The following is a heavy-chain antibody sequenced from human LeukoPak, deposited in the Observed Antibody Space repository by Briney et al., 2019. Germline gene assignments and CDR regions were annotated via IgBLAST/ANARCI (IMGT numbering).Heavy chain of an antibody. Sequence: GGSLRLSCAASGFTFSSYAMTWVRQAPGKGLEWVSGISGSGDATYYADSVKGRFTISRDNSKNTLYLQMNSLRAEDTAVYYCANRNWGSDYWGQGTLVTVSS. CDR3: ANRNWGSDY. D-gene: IGHD7-27*01. V-gene: IGHV3-23*01. J-gene: IGHJ4*02. CDR1: GFTFSSYA. CDR2: ISGSGDAT.